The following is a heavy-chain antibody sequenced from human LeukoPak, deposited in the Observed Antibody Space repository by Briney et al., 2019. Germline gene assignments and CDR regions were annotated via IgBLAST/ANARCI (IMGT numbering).Heavy chain of an antibody. CDR1: GYTFTGYY. D-gene: IGHD3-9*01. CDR3: ARGNGGDILTGYYQRGDAFDI. V-gene: IGHV1-2*02. J-gene: IGHJ3*02. CDR2: INPNSGGT. Sequence: ASVKVSCKASGYTFTGYYMHWVRQAPGQGLEWMGWINPNSGGTNYAQKSQGRVTITRNTSISTAYMELSSLRSEDTAVYYCARGNGGDILTGYYQRGDAFDIWGQGTMVTVSS.